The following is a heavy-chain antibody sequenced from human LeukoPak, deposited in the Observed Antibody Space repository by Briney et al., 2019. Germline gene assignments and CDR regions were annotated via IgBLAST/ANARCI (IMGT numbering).Heavy chain of an antibody. Sequence: PGGSLRLSCAASGFTFSSYAMNWVRQAPGKGLEWVSAISGSGGSTYYADSVKGRFTISRDNSKSTLYLQMNRLRVEDTAVYYCARKEIQVPLRYFDYWGQGSLVTVSS. V-gene: IGHV3-23*01. CDR1: GFTFSSYA. J-gene: IGHJ4*02. D-gene: IGHD3-9*01. CDR2: ISGSGGST. CDR3: ARKEIQVPLRYFDY.